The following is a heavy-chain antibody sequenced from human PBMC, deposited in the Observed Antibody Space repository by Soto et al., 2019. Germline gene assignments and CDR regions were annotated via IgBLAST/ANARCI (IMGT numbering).Heavy chain of an antibody. D-gene: IGHD3-10*01. Sequence: QVQLVESGGGVVQPGRSLRLSCAASGFTFSSYGMHWVRQAPGKGLEWVAVIWYDGSNKYYADSVKGRFTISRDNSKNTLYLQMNSLRAEDTAVYYCARMRGGAGSGSYRRRPEPFDYWGQGTLVTVSS. J-gene: IGHJ4*02. CDR3: ARMRGGAGSGSYRRRPEPFDY. CDR1: GFTFSSYG. V-gene: IGHV3-33*01. CDR2: IWYDGSNK.